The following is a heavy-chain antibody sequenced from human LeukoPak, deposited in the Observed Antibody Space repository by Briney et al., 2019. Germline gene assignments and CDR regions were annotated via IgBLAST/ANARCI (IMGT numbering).Heavy chain of an antibody. CDR3: ARGSLVVTAPLDY. D-gene: IGHD2-21*02. V-gene: IGHV3-7*01. Sequence: GWSLTLSCPASGFRFNTYWMSWVRQAPGKGLEWVANIKQDGNEKYYADSLKGRFTISRDNGKNSLDLQMNSLRAEDTAVYYCARGSLVVTAPLDYWGQGTLVTVSS. CDR2: IKQDGNEK. J-gene: IGHJ4*02. CDR1: GFRFNTYW.